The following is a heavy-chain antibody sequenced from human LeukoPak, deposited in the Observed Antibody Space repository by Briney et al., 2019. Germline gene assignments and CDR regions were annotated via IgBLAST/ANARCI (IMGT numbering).Heavy chain of an antibody. Sequence: ASVKLSCKASGYTFTSYYLHWVRQTPGQGLEWMGMVSPSGGSTSYGQKFQGRVTMPRDTSTTTVYMELSSLRSEDTAVCYCARRHKHYYQIDYWGQGTLVTVSS. D-gene: IGHD1-26*01. J-gene: IGHJ4*02. CDR1: GYTFTSYY. V-gene: IGHV1-46*01. CDR3: ARRHKHYYQIDY. CDR2: VSPSGGST.